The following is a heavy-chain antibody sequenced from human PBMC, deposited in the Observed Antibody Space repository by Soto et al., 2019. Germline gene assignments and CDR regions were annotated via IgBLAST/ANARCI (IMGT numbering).Heavy chain of an antibody. CDR1: GGSISIGDYY. J-gene: IGHJ4*02. Sequence: SETLSLTCTVSGGSISIGDYYWSWIRQPPGKGLEWIGYIYYSGSTYYNPSLKSRVTISVDTSKNQFSLKLSSVTAADTAVYYCARGPGGTDTAMVIFDYWGQGILVTVSS. V-gene: IGHV4-30-4*01. CDR2: IYYSGST. CDR3: ARGPGGTDTAMVIFDY. D-gene: IGHD5-18*01.